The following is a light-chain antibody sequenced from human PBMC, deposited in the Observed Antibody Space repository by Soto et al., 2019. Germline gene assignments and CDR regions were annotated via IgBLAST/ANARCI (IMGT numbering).Light chain of an antibody. CDR2: DTS. V-gene: IGLV7-46*01. Sequence: QTVVTQAPSLSVSPGETVTISCGASTADVSSGHYPYWFQQKPGQAHKTLIYDTSNQHSWTPARFSGSPRGGNAAVTLSGAQAEEAAEYYCLLDYSVAGRVFGGGTQLTVL. CDR3: LLDYSVAGRV. J-gene: IGLJ7*01. CDR1: TADVSSGHY.